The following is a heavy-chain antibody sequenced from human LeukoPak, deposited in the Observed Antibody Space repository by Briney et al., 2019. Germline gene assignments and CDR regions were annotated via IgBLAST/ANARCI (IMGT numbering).Heavy chain of an antibody. J-gene: IGHJ5*02. CDR1: GYTFTSYD. CDR2: MNPNSGNT. Sequence: ASVKVSCKASGYTFTSYDINWVRQATGQGLEWMGWMNPNSGNTGYAQKFQGRVTMTRNTSISTAYMELSSLRTEDTAVYYCARDRSIAARPAPGWFDPWGQGTLVTVSS. V-gene: IGHV1-8*01. D-gene: IGHD6-6*01. CDR3: ARDRSIAARPAPGWFDP.